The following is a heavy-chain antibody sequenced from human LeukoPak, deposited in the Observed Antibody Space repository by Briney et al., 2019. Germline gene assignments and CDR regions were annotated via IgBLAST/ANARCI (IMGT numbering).Heavy chain of an antibody. CDR3: ARRGIVATTFDNWFDP. CDR1: GFTFSSYW. D-gene: IGHD5-12*01. J-gene: IGHJ5*02. CDR2: IKQDGSEK. Sequence: GGSLRLSCAASGFTFSSYWMSWVRQAPGKGLEWVANIKQDGSEKYYVDSVKGRFTISRDNAKNSLYLQMNSLRAEDTAVYYCARRGIVATTFDNWFDPWGQGTLVTVSS. V-gene: IGHV3-7*01.